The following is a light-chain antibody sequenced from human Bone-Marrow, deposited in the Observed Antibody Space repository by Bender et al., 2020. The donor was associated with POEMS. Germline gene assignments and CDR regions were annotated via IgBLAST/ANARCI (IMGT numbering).Light chain of an antibody. V-gene: IGLV3-21*02. CDR1: NIGGES. J-gene: IGLJ2*01. Sequence: SYELTQPPSVPVVPGQTARITCGGHNIGGESVHWYQQRPGQAPVLVIYDDTDRPSGIPERFSGSNSGNTATLTISGTQPMDEADYYCQAWDRSTVTFGGGTRLTVL. CDR2: DDT. CDR3: QAWDRSTVT.